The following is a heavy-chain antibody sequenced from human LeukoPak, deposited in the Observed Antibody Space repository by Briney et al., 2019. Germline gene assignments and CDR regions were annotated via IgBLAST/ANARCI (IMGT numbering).Heavy chain of an antibody. D-gene: IGHD2-2*01. J-gene: IGHJ5*02. CDR1: GGSFSGYY. CDR2: INHSGST. Sequence: PSETLSLTCAVYGGSFSGYYWSWIRQPPGKGLEWIGEINHSGSTNYNPSLKSRVTISVDTSKNQFSLKLSSATAADTAVYYCAREVVPAATWFDPWGQGTLVTVSS. CDR3: AREVVPAATWFDP. V-gene: IGHV4-34*01.